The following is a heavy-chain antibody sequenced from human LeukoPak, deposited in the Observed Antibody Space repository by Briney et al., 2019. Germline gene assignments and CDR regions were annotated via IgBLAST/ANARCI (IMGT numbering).Heavy chain of an antibody. CDR2: IHCSGST. CDR1: GGSITSSN. D-gene: IGHD2-2*01. Sequence: SETLSLTCTVSGGSITSSNCSWGRQPPGEGLEWIGYIHCSGSTNYNPSLKSRVTMSVDTSKNQLSLKLSSVTAADTAVYYCARWCCSSITCYHMDVWGKGTTVTVSS. V-gene: IGHV4-59*01. CDR3: ARWCCSSITCYHMDV. J-gene: IGHJ6*03.